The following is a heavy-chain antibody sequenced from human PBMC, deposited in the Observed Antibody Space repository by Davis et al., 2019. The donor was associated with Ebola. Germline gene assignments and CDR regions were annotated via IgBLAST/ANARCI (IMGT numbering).Heavy chain of an antibody. CDR3: ARRAGIHYYYGMDV. J-gene: IGHJ6*04. D-gene: IGHD3-10*01. Sequence: MPSETLSLTCAVYGGSFRGYYWSWIRQPPGKGLEWIGEINHSGSTNYNPSLKSRVTISVDTSKNQFSLSLRSVNVADTAVYYCARRAGIHYYYGMDVWGKGTTVTVSS. CDR1: GGSFRGYY. CDR2: INHSGST. V-gene: IGHV4-34*01.